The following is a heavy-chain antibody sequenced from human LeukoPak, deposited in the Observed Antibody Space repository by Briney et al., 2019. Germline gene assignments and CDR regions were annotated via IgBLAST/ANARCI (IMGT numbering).Heavy chain of an antibody. V-gene: IGHV5-10-1*01. CDR1: GYSFTSYW. Sequence: GESLSISCTGSGYSFTSYWISWVRPRPGKRLERMGRIDPIDTYTNYSPSFRGHVTISGDKSISTAYLQWSSLTASDTAMYYCARRGLGITMKHYNYYGMDVWGQGTTVTVSS. CDR2: IDPIDTYT. D-gene: IGHD3-22*01. CDR3: ARRGLGITMKHYNYYGMDV. J-gene: IGHJ6*02.